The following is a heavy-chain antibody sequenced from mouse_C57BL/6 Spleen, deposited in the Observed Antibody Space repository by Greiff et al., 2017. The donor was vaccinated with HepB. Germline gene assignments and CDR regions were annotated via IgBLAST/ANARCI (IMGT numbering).Heavy chain of an antibody. Sequence: VKVVESGPGLVAPSQSLSITCTVSGFSLTSYGVHWVRQPPGKGLEWLVVIWSDGSTTYNSALKSRLSISKDNSKSQVFLKMNSLQTDDTAMYYCARTYYDYDGYAMDYWGQGTSVTVSS. J-gene: IGHJ4*01. CDR1: GFSLTSYG. V-gene: IGHV2-6*03. CDR3: ARTYYDYDGYAMDY. CDR2: IWSDGST. D-gene: IGHD2-4*01.